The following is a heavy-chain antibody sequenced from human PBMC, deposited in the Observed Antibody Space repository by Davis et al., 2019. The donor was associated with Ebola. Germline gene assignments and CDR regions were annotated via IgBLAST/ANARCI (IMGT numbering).Heavy chain of an antibody. J-gene: IGHJ4*02. CDR2: IHYDDTNK. V-gene: IGHV3-30*02. CDR1: GFTFSNYG. D-gene: IGHD5-18*01. CDR3: TKRRGLRGYIPERDY. Sequence: PSGFTFSNYGIHWVRQAPGKGLEWVAFIHYDDTNKYYADSVKGRFTISRDNSKNTVYLQMNSLRAEDTAVYYCTKRRGLRGYIPERDYWGRGTLVTVSS.